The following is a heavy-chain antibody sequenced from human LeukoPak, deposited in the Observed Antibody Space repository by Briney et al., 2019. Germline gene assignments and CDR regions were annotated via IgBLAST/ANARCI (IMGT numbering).Heavy chain of an antibody. Sequence: SETLSLTCAVDGGSFSGYYWSWIRQPPGKGLEWIGEINHSVSTNYNPSFKSRVTLPVATSKNQFSLKLSSVTAADTAVYYCARDSITMIDYWGQGTLVTVSS. CDR1: GGSFSGYY. CDR3: ARDSITMIDY. D-gene: IGHD3-22*01. CDR2: INHSVST. V-gene: IGHV4-34*01. J-gene: IGHJ4*02.